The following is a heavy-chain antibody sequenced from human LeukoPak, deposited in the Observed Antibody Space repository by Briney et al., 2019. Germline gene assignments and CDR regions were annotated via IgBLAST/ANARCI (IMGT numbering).Heavy chain of an antibody. J-gene: IGHJ4*02. V-gene: IGHV3-33*01. D-gene: IGHD5-12*01. Sequence: PGGSLRLSCAASGFTFSSYGMHWVRRAPGKGLEWVAVIWYDGSNKYYADSVKGRFTISRDNSKNTLYLQMNSLRAEDTAVYYCARDSGYDHIDYWGQGTLVTVSS. CDR2: IWYDGSNK. CDR3: ARDSGYDHIDY. CDR1: GFTFSSYG.